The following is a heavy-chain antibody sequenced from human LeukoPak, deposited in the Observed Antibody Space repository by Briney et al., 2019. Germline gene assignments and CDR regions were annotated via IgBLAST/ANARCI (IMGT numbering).Heavy chain of an antibody. CDR3: ARVCGSYYRFDY. V-gene: IGHV4-38-2*02. CDR2: IYHSGST. D-gene: IGHD1-26*01. CDR1: GYSISSGYY. J-gene: IGHJ4*02. Sequence: SETLSLTCTVSGYSISSGYYWGWIRQPPGKGLEWIGSIYHSGSTYYNPSLKSRVTISVDTSKNQFSLKLSSVTAADTAVYYCARVCGSYYRFDYWGQGTLVTVSS.